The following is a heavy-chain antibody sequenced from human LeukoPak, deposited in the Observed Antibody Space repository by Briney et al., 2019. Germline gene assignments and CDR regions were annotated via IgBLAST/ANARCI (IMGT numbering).Heavy chain of an antibody. CDR3: ARFYRGSSWYGGRDNDY. CDR1: GFTVSSNY. D-gene: IGHD6-13*01. Sequence: GGSLRLSCAASGFTVSSNYMSWVRQAPGKGLEWVSVIYSGGSTYYADSVKGRFTISRDNSKNTLYLQMNSLRAEDTAVYYCARFYRGSSWYGGRDNDYWGQGTLVTVSS. J-gene: IGHJ4*02. V-gene: IGHV3-53*01. CDR2: IYSGGST.